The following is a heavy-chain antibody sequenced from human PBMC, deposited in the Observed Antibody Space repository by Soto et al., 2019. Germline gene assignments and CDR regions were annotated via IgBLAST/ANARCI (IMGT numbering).Heavy chain of an antibody. CDR1: GFTFSSYA. J-gene: IGHJ4*02. CDR2: ISGSGGST. D-gene: IGHD1-26*01. CDR3: AKGDSGSYYPSVASDY. Sequence: PGGSLRLSCAASGFTFSSYAMSWVRQAPGKGLEWVSAISGSGGSTYYADSVKGRFTISRDNSKNTLYLQMNSLRAEDTAVYYCAKGDSGSYYPSVASDYWGQGTLVTVSS. V-gene: IGHV3-23*01.